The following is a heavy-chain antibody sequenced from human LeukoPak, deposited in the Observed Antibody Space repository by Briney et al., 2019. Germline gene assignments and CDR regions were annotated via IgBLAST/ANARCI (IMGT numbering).Heavy chain of an antibody. J-gene: IGHJ4*02. Sequence: PGGSLRLSCAASGFSLSSYWMHWVRQAPGKGLVWVSRIDPDGSSINYADSVKGRFTISRDNAKNSLYLQMNSLRAEDTAVYYCTREDHSNYNYWGQGTLVTVSS. CDR3: TREDHSNYNY. D-gene: IGHD4-11*01. CDR2: IDPDGSSI. V-gene: IGHV3-74*01. CDR1: GFSLSSYW.